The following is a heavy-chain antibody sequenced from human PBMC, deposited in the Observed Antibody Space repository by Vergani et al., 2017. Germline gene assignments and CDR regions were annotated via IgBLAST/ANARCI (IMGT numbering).Heavy chain of an antibody. V-gene: IGHV1-18*01. CDR1: GYTFTSYG. CDR3: ARGGGYCSSTRCYDYYYGMGV. Sequence: QVQLVQSGAEVKKPGASVKVSCKASGYTFTSYGISWVRQAPGQGLEWMGWISAYKGNTNYAQKLQGRGTMTTDTSTSTAYMELRILRSDDTAVYYCARGGGYCSSTRCYDYYYGMGVWGQGTTVTVSS. J-gene: IGHJ6*02. CDR2: ISAYKGNT. D-gene: IGHD2-2*01.